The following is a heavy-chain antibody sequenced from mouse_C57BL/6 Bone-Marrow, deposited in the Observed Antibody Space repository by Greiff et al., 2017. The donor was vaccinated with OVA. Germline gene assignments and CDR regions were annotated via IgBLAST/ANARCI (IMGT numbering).Heavy chain of an antibody. V-gene: IGHV1-76*01. J-gene: IGHJ4*01. CDR2: IYPGSGNT. Sequence: QVQLKESGAELVRPGASVKLSCKASGYTFTDYYINWVKQRPGQGLEWIARIYPGSGNTYYNEKFKGKATLTAEKSSSTAYMQLSSLTSEDSAVYFCARLYERYAMDYWGQGTSVTVSS. CDR3: ARLYERYAMDY. CDR1: GYTFTDYY. D-gene: IGHD1-1*01.